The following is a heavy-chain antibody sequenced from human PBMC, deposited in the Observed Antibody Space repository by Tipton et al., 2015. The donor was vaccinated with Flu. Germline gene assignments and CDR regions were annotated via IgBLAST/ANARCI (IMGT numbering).Heavy chain of an antibody. D-gene: IGHD2-2*01. V-gene: IGHV3-21*01. J-gene: IGHJ6*02. CDR3: ARRYCSSTSCQIRYYYGMDV. Sequence: SLRLSCAASGFTFSSYSMNWVRQAPGKGLEWVSSISSSSSYIYYADSVKGRFTISRDSAKNSLYLQMNSLRAEDTAVYYCARRYCSSTSCQIRYYYGMDVWGQGTTVTVSS. CDR2: ISSSSSYI. CDR1: GFTFSSYS.